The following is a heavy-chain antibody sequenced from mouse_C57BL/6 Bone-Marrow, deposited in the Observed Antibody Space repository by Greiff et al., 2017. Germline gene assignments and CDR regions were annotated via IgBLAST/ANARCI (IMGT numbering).Heavy chain of an antibody. D-gene: IGHD2-3*01. CDR2: IDPENGDT. CDR3: TTFYDGYYVGYWYFDV. Sequence: EVKLQESGAELVRPGASVKLSCTASGFNIKDDYMHWVKQRPEQGLEWIGWIDPENGDTEYASKFQGKATITADTSSNTAYLQLSSLTSEDTAVYYCTTFYDGYYVGYWYFDVWGTGTTVTVSS. J-gene: IGHJ1*03. CDR1: GFNIKDDY. V-gene: IGHV14-4*01.